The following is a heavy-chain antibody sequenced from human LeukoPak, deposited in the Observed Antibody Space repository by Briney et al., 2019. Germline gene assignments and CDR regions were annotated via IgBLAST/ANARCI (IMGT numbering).Heavy chain of an antibody. J-gene: IGHJ3*02. CDR1: GGSFSGYY. CDR2: INHSGST. V-gene: IGHV4-34*01. D-gene: IGHD2-2*01. Sequence: PSETLSLTCAVYGGSFSGYYWSWIRQPPGKGLEWIGEINHSGSTNYNPSLKSRVTISVDTSKNQFSLKLSSVTAADTAVYYCARDLKGQYQDAFDIWGQGTMVTVSS. CDR3: ARDLKGQYQDAFDI.